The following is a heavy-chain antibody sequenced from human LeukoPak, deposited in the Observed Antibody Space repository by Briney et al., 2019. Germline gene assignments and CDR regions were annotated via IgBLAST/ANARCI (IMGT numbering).Heavy chain of an antibody. CDR2: IKGDGSDK. D-gene: IGHD3-16*01. V-gene: IGHV3-7*01. Sequence: GGSLRLSCVASGFTFSSSWMTWVRQAPGKGLEWLANIKGDGSDKNYVDSVKGRFTISRDNAKNSLFLQMSSLRGEDTALYYCATGPLGPHLRGQGTLGTGPS. CDR1: GFTFSSSW. CDR3: ATGPLGPHL. J-gene: IGHJ4*02.